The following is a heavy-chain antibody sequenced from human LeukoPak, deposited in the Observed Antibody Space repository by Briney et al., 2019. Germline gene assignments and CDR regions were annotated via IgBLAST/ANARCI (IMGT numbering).Heavy chain of an antibody. CDR1: GYSFSTYW. J-gene: IGHJ4*02. Sequence: GESLKISCKSSGYSFSTYWVGWVRQMPGKGLGWMGIIFPGDSNTRYSPSFQGQVTISVDKSISTAYLQWSSLKASDTAMYYCARRGDYGGNLQEFDHWGQGTLVTVSS. D-gene: IGHD4-23*01. CDR3: ARRGDYGGNLQEFDH. V-gene: IGHV5-51*01. CDR2: IFPGDSNT.